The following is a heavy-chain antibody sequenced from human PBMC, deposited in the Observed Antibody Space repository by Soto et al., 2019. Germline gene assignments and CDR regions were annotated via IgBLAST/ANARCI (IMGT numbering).Heavy chain of an antibody. CDR2: INPLGFST. J-gene: IGHJ5*02. V-gene: IGHV1-46*01. Sequence: QVQLVQSGAEVKKPGASVKVSCKASGYTFTRYNMHWVRQATGQGLEWGGMINPLGFSTTYAQKCRGRVTMTRDTSTSTVDMELTNLRSDDTAVYYCARAAGRFGELYWFDPWGQGTLVTVSP. D-gene: IGHD3-10*01. CDR1: GYTFTRYN. CDR3: ARAAGRFGELYWFDP.